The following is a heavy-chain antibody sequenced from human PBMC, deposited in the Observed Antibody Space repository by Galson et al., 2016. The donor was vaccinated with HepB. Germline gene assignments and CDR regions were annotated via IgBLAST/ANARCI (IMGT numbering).Heavy chain of an antibody. D-gene: IGHD2-21*02. CDR1: GYTFSAYG. V-gene: IGHV1-18*01. CDR3: AIGAFCTISDCSVQHSYYNKGMDV. CDR2: ISVANGND. J-gene: IGHJ6*02. Sequence: SVKVSCKASGYTFSAYGINWVRQAPGQGPEWMGWISVANGNDVYAQSLQGRATMTTDTSTNTAYMELRSLTSDDTAVYFCAIGAFCTISDCSVQHSYYNKGMDVWGQGTTVIVSS.